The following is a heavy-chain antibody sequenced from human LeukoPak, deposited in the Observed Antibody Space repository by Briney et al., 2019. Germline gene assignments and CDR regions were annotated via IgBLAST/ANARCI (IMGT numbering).Heavy chain of an antibody. D-gene: IGHD3-22*01. J-gene: IGHJ4*02. CDR1: GXSXXSYY. CDR3: ARAQMTYYYDSCGYYFDY. CDR2: IYYSGST. V-gene: IGHV4-59*01. Sequence: XGXSXXSYYWXWIRQPPGKGLEWIGYIYYSGSTNYNPSLKSRVTISVDTSKNQFSLKLSSVTAADTAVYYCARAQMTYYYDSCGYYFDYWGQGTLVTVSS.